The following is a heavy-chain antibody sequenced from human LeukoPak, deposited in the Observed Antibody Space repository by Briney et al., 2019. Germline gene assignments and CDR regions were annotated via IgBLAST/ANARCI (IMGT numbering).Heavy chain of an antibody. CDR3: ARGTYGSGSYYRRPLDY. Sequence: PGGSLRLSCAASGLIFSSSWMHWVRQAPGKGLVWVSRINRDGSNTYYADSVKGRFTISRDNAKNTLYLQMNSLRAEDTAVYYCARGTYGSGSYYRRPLDYWGQGTLVTVSS. J-gene: IGHJ4*02. CDR1: GLIFSSSW. CDR2: INRDGSNT. V-gene: IGHV3-74*01. D-gene: IGHD3-10*01.